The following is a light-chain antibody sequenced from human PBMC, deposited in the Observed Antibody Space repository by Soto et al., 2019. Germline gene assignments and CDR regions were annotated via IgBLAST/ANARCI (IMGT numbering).Light chain of an antibody. CDR3: QQSYNTPLT. Sequence: DIQMTQSPSSLSASVGDRVTISCRASQSISSYLNWYQQKPGTAPKLLSYAASSLQGGLPSRFSGSGSETDFTLTISSLQPEDFATYYCQQSYNTPLTIGGGTKVEIK. CDR1: QSISSY. V-gene: IGKV1-39*01. CDR2: AAS. J-gene: IGKJ4*01.